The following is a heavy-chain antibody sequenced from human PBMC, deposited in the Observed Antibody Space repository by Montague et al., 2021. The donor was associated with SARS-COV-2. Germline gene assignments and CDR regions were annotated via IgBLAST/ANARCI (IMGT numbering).Heavy chain of an antibody. CDR3: ARVFPRWLQFDPYFDY. Sequence: SETLSLTCTVSGGSISSYYWSWIRQPPGEGLEWIGYIYYSGSTSYNPSLKSRVTISVDTSKNQFSLKLSSVTAADTAVYYCARVFPRWLQFDPYFDYWGQGTLVTVSS. J-gene: IGHJ4*02. V-gene: IGHV4-59*01. CDR2: IYYSGST. CDR1: GGSISSYY. D-gene: IGHD5-24*01.